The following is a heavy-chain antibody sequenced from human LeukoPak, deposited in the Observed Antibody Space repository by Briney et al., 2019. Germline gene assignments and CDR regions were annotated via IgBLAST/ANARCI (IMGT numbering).Heavy chain of an antibody. CDR2: IYPDDSDV. CDR1: GYSFTSYW. CDR3: AELTEYYYGSGSYPTWFDP. V-gene: IGHV5-51*01. Sequence: GESLKISCKGSGYSFTSYWIGWVRQMPGKGLEWMGIIYPDDSDVRYSPSFQGQVTISADKSISTAYLQWSSLKASDTAMYYCAELTEYYYGSGSYPTWFDPWGQGPWSPSPQ. D-gene: IGHD3-10*01. J-gene: IGHJ5*02.